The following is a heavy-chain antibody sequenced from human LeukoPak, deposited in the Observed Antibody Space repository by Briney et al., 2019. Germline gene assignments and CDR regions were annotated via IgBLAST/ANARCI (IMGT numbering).Heavy chain of an antibody. CDR1: GFTFSSYA. CDR2: ISYDGSNK. V-gene: IGHV3-30-3*01. J-gene: IGHJ6*02. D-gene: IGHD2-2*02. Sequence: QPGRSLRLSCAASGFTFSSYAMHWVRQAPGKGLEWVAVISYDGSNKYYADSVKGRFTISRDNSKNTLYLQMNSLRAEDTAVYYCARDLGHCSSTSCYRDGMDVWGQGTTVTVSS. CDR3: ARDLGHCSSTSCYRDGMDV.